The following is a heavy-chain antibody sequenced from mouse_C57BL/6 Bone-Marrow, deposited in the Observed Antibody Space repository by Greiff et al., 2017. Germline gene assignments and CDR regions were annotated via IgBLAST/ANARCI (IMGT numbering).Heavy chain of an antibody. V-gene: IGHV3-6*01. D-gene: IGHD5-1*01. Sequence: EVQLQQSGPGLVKPSQSLSLTCSVTGYSITSGYYWYWIRQFPRNKLEWIGYISYDGSNNYNPSLKNRISITRDTYKNQFFLKLNTRTTEDTATDYCARDQRVPTAYAMDYWGQGTSVTVSS. J-gene: IGHJ4*01. CDR3: ARDQRVPTAYAMDY. CDR2: ISYDGSN. CDR1: GYSITSGYY.